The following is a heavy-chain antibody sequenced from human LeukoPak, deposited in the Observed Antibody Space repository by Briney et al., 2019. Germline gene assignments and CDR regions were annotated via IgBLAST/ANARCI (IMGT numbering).Heavy chain of an antibody. D-gene: IGHD6-13*01. J-gene: IGHJ4*02. CDR1: GYTFTSYY. Sequence: GASVKVSCKASGYTFTSYYMHWVRQAPGQGLEWMGWINPNSGGTNYAQKLQGRVTMTRDTSISTAYMELSRLRSDDTAVYYCARDLRALEYSSSWYGVFDYWGQGTLVTVSS. V-gene: IGHV1-2*02. CDR3: ARDLRALEYSSSWYGVFDY. CDR2: INPNSGGT.